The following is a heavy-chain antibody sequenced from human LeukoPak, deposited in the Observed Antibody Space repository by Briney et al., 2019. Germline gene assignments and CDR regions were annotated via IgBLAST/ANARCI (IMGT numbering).Heavy chain of an antibody. J-gene: IGHJ4*02. CDR1: GGSISSGGYS. CDR2: IYHSGST. CDR3: ARLSSSRITMVRGVITKYYFDY. V-gene: IGHV4-30-2*01. D-gene: IGHD3-10*01. Sequence: SETLSLTCAVSGGSISSGGYSWSWIRQPPGKGLEWIGYIYHSGSTYYNPSLKSRVTISVDRSKNQFSLKLSSVTAADTAVYYCARLSSSRITMVRGVITKYYFDYWGQGTLVTVSS.